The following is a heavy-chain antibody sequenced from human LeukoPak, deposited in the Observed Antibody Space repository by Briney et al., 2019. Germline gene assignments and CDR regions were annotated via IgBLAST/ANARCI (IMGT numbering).Heavy chain of an antibody. J-gene: IGHJ4*02. CDR1: GFTFTIHA. CDR2: TDGTNK. D-gene: IGHD2-21*01. CDR3: AKDLIAGPPDYFDY. Sequence: GGSLRLSCAASGFTFTIHAVHWVRQAPGKGREGVAVTDGTNKFYSDSVRGRFTISGDTSKNTIYLQMNSLRPEDTAMYYCAKDLIAGPPDYFDYWGQGTLVSVSS. V-gene: IGHV3-30-3*01.